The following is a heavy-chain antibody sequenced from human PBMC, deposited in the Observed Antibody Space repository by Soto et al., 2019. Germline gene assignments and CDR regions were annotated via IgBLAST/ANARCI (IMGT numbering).Heavy chain of an antibody. CDR3: ARTLRYCSSTSCYRGGVGY. D-gene: IGHD2-2*01. CDR1: GYTFTCYY. Sequence: RASVKVSCKASGYTFTCYYMHWVRQAPGQGLEWMGWINPNSGGTNYAQKFQGRVTMTRDTSISTAYMELSRLRSDDTAVYYCARTLRYCSSTSCYRGGVGYWGQGTLVTVSS. CDR2: INPNSGGT. V-gene: IGHV1-2*02. J-gene: IGHJ4*02.